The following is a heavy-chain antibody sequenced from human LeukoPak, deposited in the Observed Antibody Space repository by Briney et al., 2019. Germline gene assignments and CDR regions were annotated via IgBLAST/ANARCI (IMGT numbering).Heavy chain of an antibody. Sequence: SETLSLTCTVSGGSISSSTYYWGWVRQPPGKGLEWIGSIYYSGSTYYNPSLKSRVTISVDTSKNDFSLKLTSVTAADTAVYYCARADYDFWSGLSHFDYWGQGTLVTVSS. V-gene: IGHV4-39*07. CDR2: IYYSGST. J-gene: IGHJ4*02. CDR1: GGSISSSTYY. CDR3: ARADYDFWSGLSHFDY. D-gene: IGHD3-3*01.